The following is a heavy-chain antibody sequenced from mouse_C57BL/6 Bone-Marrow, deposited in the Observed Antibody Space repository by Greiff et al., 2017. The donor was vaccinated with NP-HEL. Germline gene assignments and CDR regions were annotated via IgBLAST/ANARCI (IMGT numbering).Heavy chain of an antibody. CDR3: ARGEYFDY. Sequence: KPGQGLEWIGDIYPGSGSTNYNEKFKSKATLTVDTSSSTAYMQLSSLTSEDSAVYYCARGEYFDYWGQGTTLTVSS. J-gene: IGHJ2*01. V-gene: IGHV1-55*01. CDR2: IYPGSGST.